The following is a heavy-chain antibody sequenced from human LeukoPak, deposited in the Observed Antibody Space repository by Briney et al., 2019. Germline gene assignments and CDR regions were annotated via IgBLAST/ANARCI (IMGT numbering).Heavy chain of an antibody. J-gene: IGHJ4*02. CDR2: IWYDGSNK. CDR1: GFTFSSYS. CDR3: ARAPNGQRATYYFDY. D-gene: IGHD1-1*01. V-gene: IGHV3-33*08. Sequence: GGSLRLSCAASGFTFSSYSMNWVRQAPGKGLEWVAVIWYDGSNKYYADSVKGRFTISRDNSKDTLYLQMNSLRAEDTAVYYCARAPNGQRATYYFDYWGQGTLVTVSS.